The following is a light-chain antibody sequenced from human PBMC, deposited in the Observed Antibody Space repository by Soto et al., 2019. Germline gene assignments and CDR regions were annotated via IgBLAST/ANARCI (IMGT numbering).Light chain of an antibody. CDR1: SSDIGSYHL. Sequence: QSALAQPASVSGSPGESITISCTGTSSDIGSYHLVSWYQHQSGKAPKLIIYKVSQWPSGVSDRFSASKSGNTASLTISGLQAEDEADYSCCSYAGSISRYVFGTRSKVTVL. J-gene: IGLJ1*01. CDR3: CSYAGSISRYV. CDR2: KVS. V-gene: IGLV2-23*02.